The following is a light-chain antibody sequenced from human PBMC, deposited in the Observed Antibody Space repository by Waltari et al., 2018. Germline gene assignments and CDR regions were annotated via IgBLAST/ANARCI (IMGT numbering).Light chain of an antibody. CDR3: CSYTGTYTHWV. Sequence: QSALTQPRPVSGSPGQAVTISCTGTSNDVGAYNYVSWHQQHPGKAPNLMIYDVSKRPAGVPDRFSASKSGNTASLTISGLQAEDEADYYCCSYTGTYTHWVFGGGTKLTVL. J-gene: IGLJ3*02. CDR2: DVS. V-gene: IGLV2-11*01. CDR1: SNDVGAYNY.